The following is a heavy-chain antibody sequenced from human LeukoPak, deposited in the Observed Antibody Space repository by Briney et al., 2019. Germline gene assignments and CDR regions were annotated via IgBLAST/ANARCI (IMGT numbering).Heavy chain of an antibody. Sequence: GGSLRLSCAASGFTFSSYAMSWVRQAPVKGLEWVSAISGSGGSTYYADSVKGRFTISRDNSKNTLYLQMNSLRAEDTAVYYCAKTPKYSSGLGAFDIWGQGTMVTVSS. J-gene: IGHJ3*02. V-gene: IGHV3-23*01. CDR1: GFTFSSYA. D-gene: IGHD6-19*01. CDR3: AKTPKYSSGLGAFDI. CDR2: ISGSGGST.